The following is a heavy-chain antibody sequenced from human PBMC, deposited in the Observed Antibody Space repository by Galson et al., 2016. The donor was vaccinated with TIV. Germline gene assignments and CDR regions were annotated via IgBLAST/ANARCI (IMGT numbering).Heavy chain of an antibody. CDR3: ARVRSCGGDCYVFDL. CDR2: INPGGGSK. J-gene: IGHJ3*01. V-gene: IGHV1-46*01. Sequence: SVKVSCKASGYTFIDYYLHWVRQAPGQGLAWMAMINPGGGSKVYAQRFRDRVTVTRDTSARTIYMELRSLTSEDTAVYYCARVRSCGGDCYVFDLWGQGTMVTVSS. D-gene: IGHD2-21*01. CDR1: GYTFIDYY.